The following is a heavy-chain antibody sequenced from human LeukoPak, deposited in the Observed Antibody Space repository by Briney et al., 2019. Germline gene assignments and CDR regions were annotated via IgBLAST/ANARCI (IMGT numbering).Heavy chain of an antibody. CDR3: ATGGNFYYSH. J-gene: IGHJ1*01. CDR2: AYGDGSSQ. V-gene: IGHV3-33*01. D-gene: IGHD4-11*01. Sequence: GRSLRLSCAASGFIFSDCGMHWVRQAPGKGLEWVAVAYGDGSSQYYADSVKGRFSISKDISKNTLSLQMNSLRAEDTAVYSCATGGNFYYSHWGQGTLVTVSS. CDR1: GFIFSDCG.